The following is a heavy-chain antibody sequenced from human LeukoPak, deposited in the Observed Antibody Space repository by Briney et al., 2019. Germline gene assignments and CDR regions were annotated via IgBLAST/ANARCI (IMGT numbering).Heavy chain of an antibody. D-gene: IGHD6-19*01. CDR1: GDTFTEYA. CDR2: INAGNGAT. CDR3: ARGRWSSSGWYYFDY. Sequence: GASVKVSCKASGDTFTEYAMHWVRQAPGQRLEWMGWINAGNGATKYSQKFQGRFTITRDTSASTAYMALSSLTSEDTTIYHCARGRWSSSGWYYFDYWGQGTQVTVSS. V-gene: IGHV1-3*01. J-gene: IGHJ4*02.